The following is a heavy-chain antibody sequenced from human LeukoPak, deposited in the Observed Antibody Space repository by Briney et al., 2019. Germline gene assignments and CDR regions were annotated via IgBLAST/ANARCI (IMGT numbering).Heavy chain of an antibody. V-gene: IGHV4-34*01. J-gene: IGHJ4*02. Sequence: SETLSLTCAVYGGSFSGYYWSWIRQPPGKGLEWIGEINHSGSTNYNPSLKSRVTISVDTSKNQFSLKLSSVTAADTAVYYCARDGGAGIAAAPAHYYFDYWGQGTLVTVSS. D-gene: IGHD6-13*01. CDR3: ARDGGAGIAAAPAHYYFDY. CDR2: INHSGST. CDR1: GGSFSGYY.